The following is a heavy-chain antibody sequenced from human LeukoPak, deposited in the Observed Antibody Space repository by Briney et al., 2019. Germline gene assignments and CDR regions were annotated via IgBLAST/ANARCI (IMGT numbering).Heavy chain of an antibody. CDR2: IYTSGST. J-gene: IGHJ3*02. CDR1: GGSISSYY. V-gene: IGHV4-4*07. CDR3: ARGGRYCSGGSCYRAFDI. D-gene: IGHD2-15*01. Sequence: SETLSLTCTVSGGSISSYYWSWIRQPAGKGLEWIGRIYTSGSTNYSPSLKSRVTMSVDTSKNQFSLKLSSVTAADTAVYYCARGGRYCSGGSCYRAFDIWGQGTTVTVSS.